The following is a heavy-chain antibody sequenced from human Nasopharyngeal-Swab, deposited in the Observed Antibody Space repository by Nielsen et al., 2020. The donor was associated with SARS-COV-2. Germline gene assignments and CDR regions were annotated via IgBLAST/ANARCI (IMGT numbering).Heavy chain of an antibody. D-gene: IGHD3/OR15-3a*01. J-gene: IGHJ1*01. CDR1: GDTFTKYA. Sequence: ASVKVSCKASGDTFTKYAIHWVRQAPGQRLEWMGWINAANSKTKYSRRFQARVTFTRDTSASTAYMELSSLTSEDTAVYYCASSNDFCTGYPEYFQRWGQGTLVTVSS. V-gene: IGHV1-3*01. CDR2: INAANSKT. CDR3: ASSNDFCTGYPEYFQR.